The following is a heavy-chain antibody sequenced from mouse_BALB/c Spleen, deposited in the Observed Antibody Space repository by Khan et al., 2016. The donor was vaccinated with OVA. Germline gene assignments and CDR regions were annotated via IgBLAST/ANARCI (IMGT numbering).Heavy chain of an antibody. CDR2: IWSDGST. D-gene: IGHD2-10*01. J-gene: IGHJ4*01. Sequence: QVRLQQSGPGLVAPSQSLSITCTVSGFSLTNYGVHWVRQPPGKGLEWLVVIWSDGSTSYNSALKSRLIISKDNSKSQVFLKMNSLQTDDTAMYYCARQSYYHYYIRDYWGQGTSVTVSS. CDR3: ARQSYYHYYIRDY. V-gene: IGHV2-6-1*01. CDR1: GFSLTNYG.